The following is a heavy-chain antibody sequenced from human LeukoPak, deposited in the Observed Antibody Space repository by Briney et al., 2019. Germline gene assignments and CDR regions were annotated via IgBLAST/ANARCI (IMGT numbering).Heavy chain of an antibody. J-gene: IGHJ4*02. CDR3: AREYSDSYGVIGHFDS. V-gene: IGHV3-53*05. CDR2: FLNDGRA. CDR1: TFAVSAYH. Sequence: GGSLRLPCAASTFAVSAYHVTWVRQTPGRGLEWVSVFLNDGRAFYADSVRGRFTISRDNSKNTLFLQMNSLRGEDTAVYYCAREYSDSYGVIGHFDSWGQGTLVPVSS. D-gene: IGHD2-21*01.